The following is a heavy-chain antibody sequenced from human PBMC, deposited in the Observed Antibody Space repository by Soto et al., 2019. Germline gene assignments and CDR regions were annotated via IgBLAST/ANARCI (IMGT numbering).Heavy chain of an antibody. CDR3: AAASSTSGGYYGMDV. D-gene: IGHD2-2*01. V-gene: IGHV1-58*02. CDR1: GFTFISSA. CDR2: IVVGSGHT. Sequence: QMQLVQSGPEVKKPGTSVKVSCKTSGFTFISSAMQWVRQARGQRLEWIGWIVVGSGHTNYAQKFQERVTITRDMSTTTAYMELSILRSEDTAVYYCAAASSTSGGYYGMDVWGKGTTVTVSS. J-gene: IGHJ6*04.